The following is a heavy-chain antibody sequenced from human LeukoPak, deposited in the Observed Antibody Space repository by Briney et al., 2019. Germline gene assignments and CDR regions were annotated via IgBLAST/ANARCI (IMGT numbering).Heavy chain of an antibody. CDR2: IKQDGSET. Sequence: GSLRLSCAASGFTFTNNFMSWVRQVPGKGLEWVANIKQDGSETTYADSVRGRFTIFRDNAKDSVYLQMNSLRAGDSATYYCVREGFYFFDFWGQGTLVTVSS. CDR1: GFTFTNNF. J-gene: IGHJ4*01. CDR3: VREGFYFFDF. V-gene: IGHV3-7*01.